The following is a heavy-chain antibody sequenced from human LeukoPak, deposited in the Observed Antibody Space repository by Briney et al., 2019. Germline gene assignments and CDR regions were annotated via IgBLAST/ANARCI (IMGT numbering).Heavy chain of an antibody. Sequence: GGSLRLSCAASGFAFSSYWMHWVRQAPGKGLVWVSRSDTDGISTNYADSVKGRFTISRDNAKNTLYLQMNSLRAEDTAVYYCARDRDYDGTFDYWGQGTLVTVSS. D-gene: IGHD4-17*01. CDR2: SDTDGIST. CDR3: ARDRDYDGTFDY. V-gene: IGHV3-74*01. CDR1: GFAFSSYW. J-gene: IGHJ4*02.